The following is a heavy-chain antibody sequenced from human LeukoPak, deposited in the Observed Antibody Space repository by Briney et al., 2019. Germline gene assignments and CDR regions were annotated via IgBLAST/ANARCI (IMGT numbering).Heavy chain of an antibody. CDR1: GGSISSSNW. D-gene: IGHD1/OR15-1a*01. J-gene: IGHJ6*03. CDR2: IYHSGST. CDR3: ARLGRRGNTYYYYYYYMDV. Sequence: PSETLSLTCAVSGGSISSSNWWSWVRQPPGKGLEWIGEIYHSGSTNYNPSLKSRVTISVDTSKNQFSLKLSSVTAADTAVYYCARLGRRGNTYYYYYYYMDVWGEGTTVTISS. V-gene: IGHV4-4*02.